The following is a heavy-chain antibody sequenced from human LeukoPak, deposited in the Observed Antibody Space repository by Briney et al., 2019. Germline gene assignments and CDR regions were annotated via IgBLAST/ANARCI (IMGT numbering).Heavy chain of an antibody. D-gene: IGHD3-9*01. Sequence: GGSLRLSCAASGFTVNINYMNWVRQAPGKGLEWVSSISSSSSYIYYADSVKGRFTISRDNAKNSLYLQMNSLRAEDTAVYYCARVFSEGPYDILTGYYDYWGQGTLVTVSS. J-gene: IGHJ4*02. CDR2: ISSSSSYI. CDR3: ARVFSEGPYDILTGYYDY. CDR1: GFTVNINY. V-gene: IGHV3-21*01.